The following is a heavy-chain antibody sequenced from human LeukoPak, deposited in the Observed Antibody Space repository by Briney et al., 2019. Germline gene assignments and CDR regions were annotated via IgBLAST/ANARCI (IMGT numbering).Heavy chain of an antibody. CDR1: GGSISSYY. V-gene: IGHV4-59*01. Sequence: SETLSLTCTVSGGSISSYYWSWIRQPPGKGLEWIGYIHYSGGITNYNPSLKSRVTISVDTSKNQFSLKLSSVTAADTAVYYCARASDWFDPWGQGTLVTVSS. J-gene: IGHJ5*02. CDR2: IHYSGGIT. CDR3: ARASDWFDP.